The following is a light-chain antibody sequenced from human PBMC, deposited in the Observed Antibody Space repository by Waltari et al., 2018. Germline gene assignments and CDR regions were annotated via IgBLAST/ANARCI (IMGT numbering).Light chain of an antibody. V-gene: IGLV4-69*01. CDR2: VNSDGSH. Sequence: LVLTQSPSASASLRASVKLTCSLPGEYSAYALAWHQQQPLKGPRYLMTVNSDGSHKKGDGISERFSGSSSDVDRYLIISRLQSDDEADYFCQTWGTGIQVFGSGTKLTVL. CDR1: GEYSAYA. J-gene: IGLJ3*02. CDR3: QTWGTGIQV.